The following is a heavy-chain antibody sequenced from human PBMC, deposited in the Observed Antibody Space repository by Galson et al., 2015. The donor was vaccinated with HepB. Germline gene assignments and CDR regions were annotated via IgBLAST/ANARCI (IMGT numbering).Heavy chain of an antibody. CDR3: ASGHHGDYEGAFDY. D-gene: IGHD4-17*01. CDR2: IYSGGST. Sequence: SLRLSCAASGFTVSSNYMSWVRQAPGKGLEWVSVIYSGGSTYYADSVKGRFTISRHNSKNTPYLQMNSLRAEDTAVYYCASGHHGDYEGAFDYWGQGTLVTVSS. V-gene: IGHV3-53*04. J-gene: IGHJ4*02. CDR1: GFTVSSNY.